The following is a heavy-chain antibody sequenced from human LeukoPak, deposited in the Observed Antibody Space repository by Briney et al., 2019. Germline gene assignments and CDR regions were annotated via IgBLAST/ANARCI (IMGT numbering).Heavy chain of an antibody. D-gene: IGHD3-10*01. V-gene: IGHV1-8*03. J-gene: IGHJ4*02. CDR1: GYTFTSYD. CDR2: MNPNSGNT. CDR3: ARTGPYYYGSGSYPFDY. Sequence: ASVKVSCKASGYTFTSYDINWVRQATGQGLEWMGWMNPNSGNTGYAQKFQGRVTITRNTSISTAYMELSSLRSEDTAVYYCARTGPYYYGSGSYPFDYWGQGTLVTVSS.